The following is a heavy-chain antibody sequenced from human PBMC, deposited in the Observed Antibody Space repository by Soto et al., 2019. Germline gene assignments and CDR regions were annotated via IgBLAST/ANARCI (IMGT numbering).Heavy chain of an antibody. J-gene: IGHJ2*01. CDR1: GYTFTSYA. Sequence: QVQVVQSGAEVKKPGASVKVSCKASGYTFTSYAMHWVRQAPGQRLEWMGWINPGNGNTKYSQKFQGRVTLTRDTFASTAYMEQSSLRSEDTAVYYCAGGASSVTTFYFDLWGRGTLVTVSS. CDR2: INPGNGNT. D-gene: IGHD4-17*01. V-gene: IGHV1-3*01. CDR3: AGGASSVTTFYFDL.